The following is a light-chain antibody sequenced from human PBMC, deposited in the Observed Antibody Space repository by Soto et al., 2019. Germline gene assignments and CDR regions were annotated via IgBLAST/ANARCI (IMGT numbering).Light chain of an antibody. CDR1: SSNIGAGHD. V-gene: IGLV1-40*01. Sequence: QSVLTQPPSVAGAPGQRVTISCTGSSSNIGAGHDVHWYQQLPGAAPKLLIYANINRPSGVPDRFSGSKSGTSASLAITGLQAEDEADYYCQSYDSSLSAVVFGGGTKVTVL. CDR3: QSYDSSLSAVV. CDR2: ANI. J-gene: IGLJ2*01.